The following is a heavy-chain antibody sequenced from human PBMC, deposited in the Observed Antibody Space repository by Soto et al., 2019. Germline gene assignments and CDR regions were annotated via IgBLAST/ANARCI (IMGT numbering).Heavy chain of an antibody. J-gene: IGHJ4*02. D-gene: IGHD2-15*01. CDR2: ISAYNGNT. V-gene: IGHV1-18*04. CDR3: ARDLDIAPDY. Sequence: GASVKVSCKASGYTFTSYGISWVRQAPGQGLEWMGWISAYNGNTNYAQKLQGRVTMTRDTSISTAYMELSRLRSDDTAVYYCARDLDIAPDYWGQGTLVTVSS. CDR1: GYTFTSYG.